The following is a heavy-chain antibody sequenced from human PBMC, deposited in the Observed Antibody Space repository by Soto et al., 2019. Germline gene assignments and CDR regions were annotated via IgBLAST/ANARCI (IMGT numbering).Heavy chain of an antibody. Sequence: GGSLRLSCAASGFTFSSDWMTWVRQAPGKGLEWVANIRKDGSKTSYLDSVRGRFTISRDNAQSSLYLQMDSLRAEDTALYYCARDVSPGTSSLCFDAFDIWGQGTMVTVSS. CDR1: GFTFSSDW. CDR2: IRKDGSKT. J-gene: IGHJ3*02. CDR3: ARDVSPGTSSLCFDAFDI. D-gene: IGHD6-13*01. V-gene: IGHV3-7*05.